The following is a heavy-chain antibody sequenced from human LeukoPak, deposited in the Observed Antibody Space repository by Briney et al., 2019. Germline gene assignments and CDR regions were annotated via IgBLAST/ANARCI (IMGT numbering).Heavy chain of an antibody. CDR3: AKRGYSSGWYVYDVDY. J-gene: IGHJ4*02. CDR1: GFTFSSYG. D-gene: IGHD6-19*01. Sequence: GGSLRLSCAASGFTFSSYGMSWVRQAPGEGLEWVSAISDSGGSTYYTDSVKGRFTISRDNSKNTLYLQMNSLRAEDTAVYYCAKRGYSSGWYVYDVDYWGQGTLVTVSS. V-gene: IGHV3-23*01. CDR2: ISDSGGST.